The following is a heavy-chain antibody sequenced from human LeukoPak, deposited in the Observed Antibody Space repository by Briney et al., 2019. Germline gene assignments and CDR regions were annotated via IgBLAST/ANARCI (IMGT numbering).Heavy chain of an antibody. CDR3: SEGYFEPFDH. CDR1: GVSVSTSH. D-gene: IGHD2/OR15-2a*01. V-gene: IGHV4-59*02. Sequence: PSETLSLTCNVSGVSVSTSHWNWVRQRPGKGLEWIGCLSYTGKTDYNPSLKSRVSISLGSSNNHFSLKLTSVTAADTAVYYCSEGYFEPFDHWGQGILVTVSS. CDR2: LSYTGKT. J-gene: IGHJ4*02.